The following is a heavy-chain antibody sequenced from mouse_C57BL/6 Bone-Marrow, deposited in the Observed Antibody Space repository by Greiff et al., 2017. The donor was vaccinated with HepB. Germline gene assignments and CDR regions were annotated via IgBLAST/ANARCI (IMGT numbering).Heavy chain of an antibody. CDR2: IYPGSGST. D-gene: IGHD1-1*01. V-gene: IGHV1-55*01. Sequence: QVQLQQPGAELVKPGASVKMSCKASGYTFTSYWITWVKQRPGQGLEWIGDIYPGSGSTNYNEKFKSKATLTVDTSSSTAYMQLSSLTSEDSAVYYCARRLSYYWYFDVWGTGTTVTVSS. CDR1: GYTFTSYW. CDR3: ARRLSYYWYFDV. J-gene: IGHJ1*03.